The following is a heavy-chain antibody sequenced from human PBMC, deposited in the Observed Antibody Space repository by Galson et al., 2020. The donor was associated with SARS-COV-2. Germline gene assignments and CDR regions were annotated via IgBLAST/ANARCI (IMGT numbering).Heavy chain of an antibody. V-gene: IGHV1-18*01. CDR2: ISADNGNT. CDR3: AGDRHDLFTFLPGGMDV. Sequence: ASVKVSCSASGYVFSTYGINWVRQAPGQGLEWMGWISADNGNTNYAQKLQGRVTMTTDTSTSTAYMELRSLRSDDTAVYFCAGDRHDLFTFLPGGMDVWGLGTTVTVSS. J-gene: IGHJ6*02. D-gene: IGHD3-9*01. CDR1: GYVFSTYG.